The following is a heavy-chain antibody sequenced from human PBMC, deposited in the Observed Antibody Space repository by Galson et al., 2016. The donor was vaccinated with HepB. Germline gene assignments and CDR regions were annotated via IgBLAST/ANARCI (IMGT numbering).Heavy chain of an antibody. CDR1: GFTFSSYS. V-gene: IGHV3-48*04. J-gene: IGHJ6*02. CDR3: ARDPDSSGWFYYGIDV. CDR2: ISSSGSTI. Sequence: SLRLSCAASGFTFSSYSMNWIRQAPGKGLEWVSHISSSGSTIYYVDSVKGRFTISRDNAKNSLYLQMNSLRADDTAVYYCARDPDSSGWFYYGIDVWGQGTTVTVSS. D-gene: IGHD6-19*01.